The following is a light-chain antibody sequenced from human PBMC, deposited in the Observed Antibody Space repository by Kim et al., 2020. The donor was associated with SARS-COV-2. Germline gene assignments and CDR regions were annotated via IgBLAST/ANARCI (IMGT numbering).Light chain of an antibody. CDR2: MGS. V-gene: IGKV2-28*01. CDR3: MQAQQTLT. Sequence: DIVLTQSPLYLPVTPGEPASISCRSSQSLLHSNGYNFLDWYLQKPGQSPQLLIYMGSYRASGVPDRFSGSGSGTEFTLKISRVEAEDVGIYYCMQAQQTLTFGPGTKVDIK. CDR1: QSLLHSNGYNF. J-gene: IGKJ3*01.